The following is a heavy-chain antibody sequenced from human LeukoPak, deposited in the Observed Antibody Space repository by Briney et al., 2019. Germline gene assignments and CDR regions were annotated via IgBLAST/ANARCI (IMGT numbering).Heavy chain of an antibody. CDR1: GFTFSSYG. CDR3: AKVVLGYCNSASCFRFDY. V-gene: IGHV3-23*01. J-gene: IGHJ4*02. Sequence: PGRSLRLSCAASGFTFSSYGMHWVRQAPGKGLEWVSSIGAGGDVTHYEDSVKGRFTVSSDNSKNTVFLQMSSVRAEDTAVYYCAKVVLGYCNSASCFRFDYWGQGTLVTVSS. CDR2: IGAGGDVT. D-gene: IGHD2-2*01.